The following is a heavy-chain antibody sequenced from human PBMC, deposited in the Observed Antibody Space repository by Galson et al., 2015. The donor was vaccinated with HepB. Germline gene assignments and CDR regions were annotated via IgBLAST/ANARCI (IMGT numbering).Heavy chain of an antibody. Sequence: SLRLSCAASGFTFSDYYMSWIRQAPGKGLEWVSYISSSGSTIYYADSVKGRFTISRDNAKNSLYLQMNSLRAEDTAVYYCARDGVYDYIWGSYRSYWYFDLWGRGTLVTVSS. CDR2: ISSSGSTI. V-gene: IGHV3-11*01. CDR3: ARDGVYDYIWGSYRSYWYFDL. J-gene: IGHJ2*01. D-gene: IGHD3-16*02. CDR1: GFTFSDYY.